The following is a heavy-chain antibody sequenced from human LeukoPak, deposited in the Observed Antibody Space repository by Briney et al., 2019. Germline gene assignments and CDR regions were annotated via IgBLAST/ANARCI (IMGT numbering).Heavy chain of an antibody. V-gene: IGHV3-64*01. CDR3: ARTPTGRYSDY. CDR2: ISSNGGST. CDR1: GFTFSTYA. D-gene: IGHD2-21*01. Sequence: GGSLRLSCAASGFTFSTYAMHWVRQAPGKGLEYVSAISSNGGSTNYANSVKGRFTISRDNPNNTLYLQMGSLRAEDMAVYYCARTPTGRYSDYWGQGTLVTVSS. J-gene: IGHJ4*02.